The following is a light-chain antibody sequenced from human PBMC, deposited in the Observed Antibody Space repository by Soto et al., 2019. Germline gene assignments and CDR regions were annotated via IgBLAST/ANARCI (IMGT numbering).Light chain of an antibody. CDR2: DAS. V-gene: IGKV1-33*01. CDR1: HDVSRN. J-gene: IGKJ4*01. CDR3: QQYNSMLS. Sequence: DIQMTQSPSSLSASEGERVTITCQSSHDVSRNLNWFQQKPGEAPQLLIYDASNLERGVPSRFSGSGSGTDFTLTISSLQPEDVATYYCQQYNSMLSFGGVTDVEIK.